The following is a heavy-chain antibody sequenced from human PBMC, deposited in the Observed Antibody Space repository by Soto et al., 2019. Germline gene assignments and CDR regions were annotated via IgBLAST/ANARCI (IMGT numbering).Heavy chain of an antibody. CDR3: ARGTHSYSGSHELDA. CDR1: GFIFGDHV. V-gene: IGHV3-23*04. D-gene: IGHD1-26*01. CDR2: ISGSGNSP. J-gene: IGHJ5*02. Sequence: EVQLVESGGRLVQRGGSLRLSCSGSGFIFGDHVMDWVRQAPGKGLEGVAGISGSGNSPFFRDSVKGRFTISRDNSKNTVYLEMNNLRDEASAMYFCARGTHSYSGSHELDAWGLGTLVTVSS.